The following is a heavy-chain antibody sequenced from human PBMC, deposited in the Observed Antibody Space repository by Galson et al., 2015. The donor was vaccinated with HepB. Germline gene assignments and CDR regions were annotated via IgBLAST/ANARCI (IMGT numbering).Heavy chain of an antibody. V-gene: IGHV3-23*01. CDR3: AKETSGFFFKGSFGS. CDR1: GLTFSTYA. J-gene: IGHJ4*02. CDR2: ISGFSGDT. D-gene: IGHD3-22*01. Sequence: SLRLSCAVSGLTFSTYAMNWVRQAPGRGLEWVSGISGFSGDTYYADSVRGRFTISRDNSKNTLYLQMNSLRAEDTALYYCAKETSGFFFKGSFGSWGQGTLVTASS.